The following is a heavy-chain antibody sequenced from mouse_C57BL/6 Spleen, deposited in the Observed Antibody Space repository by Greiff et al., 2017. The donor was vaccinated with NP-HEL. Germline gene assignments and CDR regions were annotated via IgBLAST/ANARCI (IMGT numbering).Heavy chain of an antibody. D-gene: IGHD2-5*01. V-gene: IGHV1-72*01. CDR3: TRPLYFSNYEGFAY. J-gene: IGHJ3*01. CDR2: IDPNSGGT. CDR1: GYTFTSYW. Sequence: QVQLKQPGAELVKPGASVKLSCKASGYTFTSYWMHWVKQRPGRGLEWIGRIDPNSGGTKYNEKFKSKATLTVDKPSSTAYMQLSSLTSEDSAVYYCTRPLYFSNYEGFAYWGQGTLVTVSA.